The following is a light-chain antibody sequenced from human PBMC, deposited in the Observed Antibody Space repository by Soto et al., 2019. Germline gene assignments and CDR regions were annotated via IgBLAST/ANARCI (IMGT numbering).Light chain of an antibody. Sequence: LTQPPSVSVAPGQTATVSCGGNNIGGKNVHWYQQHPGKAPKLMIYEGSKRPSGVSNRFSGSKSGNTASLTISGLQAEDEADYYCCSYAGSSTYVFGTGTKVTV. J-gene: IGLJ1*01. CDR1: NIGGKN. CDR2: EGS. CDR3: CSYAGSSTYV. V-gene: IGLV2-23*01.